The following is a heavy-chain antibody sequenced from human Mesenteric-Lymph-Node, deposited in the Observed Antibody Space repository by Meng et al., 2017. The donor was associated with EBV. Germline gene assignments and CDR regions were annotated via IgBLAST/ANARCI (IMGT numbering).Heavy chain of an antibody. Sequence: QVQLQQSGPVLVKPSETLSLPCSVSGGSISGYYWSWIRQPPGKGLEWIGDIYHDGSTSYNPSLRSRVSIAVDTSKDQFSLKLSSVTAADTAVYYCARESGQHLLWGQGNLVTVSS. CDR2: IYHDGST. J-gene: IGHJ4*02. D-gene: IGHD6-13*01. V-gene: IGHV4-59*01. CDR1: GGSISGYY. CDR3: ARESGQHLL.